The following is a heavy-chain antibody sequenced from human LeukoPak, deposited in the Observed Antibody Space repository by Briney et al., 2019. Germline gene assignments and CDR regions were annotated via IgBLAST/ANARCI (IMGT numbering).Heavy chain of an antibody. Sequence: GASVKVSCKASGYMFTGYYMHWVRQAPGQGLEWMGWINPNGGGTNYAQKFQGRVTMTRDTSISTAYMELSSLRSDDTAVYYCARDGLGGSGAFDIWGQGTMVTVSS. CDR1: GYMFTGYY. D-gene: IGHD3-16*01. J-gene: IGHJ3*02. CDR2: INPNGGGT. CDR3: ARDGLGGSGAFDI. V-gene: IGHV1-2*02.